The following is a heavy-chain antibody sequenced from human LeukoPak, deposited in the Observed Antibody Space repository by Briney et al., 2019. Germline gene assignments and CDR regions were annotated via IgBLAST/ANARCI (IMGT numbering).Heavy chain of an antibody. V-gene: IGHV3-11*01. Sequence: GGSLRLSCTVSGFTLTDHYMSWYRQSPERGLEWILWITSSGTTTDYADSVKGRFTISRDNRKNSVYLQMSSLRADDTAVYYCARDPDYGDPYWGQGTLVTVSS. CDR3: ARDPDYGDPY. CDR2: ITSSGTTT. D-gene: IGHD4-17*01. CDR1: GFTLTDHY. J-gene: IGHJ4*02.